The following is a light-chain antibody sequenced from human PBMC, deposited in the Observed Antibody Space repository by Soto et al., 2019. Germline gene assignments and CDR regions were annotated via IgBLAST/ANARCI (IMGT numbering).Light chain of an antibody. CDR1: NSDVGDYNY. V-gene: IGLV2-14*01. J-gene: IGLJ1*01. CDR2: EVS. CDR3: SSYTNSNTRV. Sequence: ALTQPASVSGSPGQSITISCTGPNSDVGDYNYVSWYQQHPGKAPKLIIYEVSNRPSGISDRFSASKSGNTASLTISGHQAEDEADYYCSSYTNSNTRVFGTGTKVTVL.